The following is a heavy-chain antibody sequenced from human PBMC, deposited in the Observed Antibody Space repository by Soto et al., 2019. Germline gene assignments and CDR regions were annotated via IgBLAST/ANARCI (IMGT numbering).Heavy chain of an antibody. D-gene: IGHD2-21*02. CDR2: MNPNSGNT. J-gene: IGHJ3*02. V-gene: IGHV1-8*01. CDR1: GYTFTSYD. Sequence: QVQLVQSGAEVKKPGASVKVSCKASGYTFTSYDINWVRQATGQGVEWMGWMNPNSGNTGYAQKCQGRVTMTRNTSISTAYMELSSLRSEDTAVYYCARGAVVTASPDAFDIWGQGTMVTVSS. CDR3: ARGAVVTASPDAFDI.